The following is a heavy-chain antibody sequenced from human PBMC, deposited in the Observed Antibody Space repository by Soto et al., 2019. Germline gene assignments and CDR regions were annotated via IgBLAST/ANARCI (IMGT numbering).Heavy chain of an antibody. Sequence: SETLSLTCTVSGGSMSSYYWGWIRQPPGEELEWIGYIYYSGRTNYNPSFESRVTILVDLSKNQLSLKLNSLTAADTAVYYCARQVRAGDFDNWGQGTLVTVSS. CDR3: ARQVRAGDFDN. J-gene: IGHJ4*02. CDR1: GGSMSSYY. V-gene: IGHV4-59*01. CDR2: IYYSGRT. D-gene: IGHD3-10*01.